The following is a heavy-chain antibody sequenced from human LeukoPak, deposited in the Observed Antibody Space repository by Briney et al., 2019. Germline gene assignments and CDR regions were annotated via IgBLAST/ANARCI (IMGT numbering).Heavy chain of an antibody. V-gene: IGHV3-23*01. CDR2: ISGSGGST. CDR3: AKHAGYSSSGVDY. D-gene: IGHD6-13*01. CDR1: GFTFSSYA. Sequence: LSGRSLRLSCAASGFTFSSYAMSWVRQAPGKGLEWVSAISGSGGSTYYADSVKGRFTISRDNSKNTLYLQMNTLRAEDTAVYYCAKHAGYSSSGVDYWGQGTLVTVSS. J-gene: IGHJ4*02.